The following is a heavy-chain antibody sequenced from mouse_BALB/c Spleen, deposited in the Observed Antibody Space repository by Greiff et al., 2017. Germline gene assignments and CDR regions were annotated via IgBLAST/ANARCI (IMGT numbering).Heavy chain of an antibody. J-gene: IGHJ3*01. CDR2: IWWDDDK. V-gene: IGHV8-8*01. CDR1: GFSLSTSGMG. Sequence: QVTLKESGPGILQPSQTLSLTCSFSGFSLSTSGMGVGWIRQPSGKGLEWLAHIWWDDDKRYNPALKSRLTISKDTSSNQVFLKIASVDTADTATYYCARNYYYGSSTFFFAYWGQGTLVTVSA. D-gene: IGHD1-1*01. CDR3: ARNYYYGSSTFFFAY.